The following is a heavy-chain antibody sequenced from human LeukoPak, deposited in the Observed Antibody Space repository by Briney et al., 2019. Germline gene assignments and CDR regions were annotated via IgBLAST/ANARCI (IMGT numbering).Heavy chain of an antibody. CDR2: ISGSGGST. V-gene: IGHV3-23*01. Sequence: GGSLRLSCAASGFTFSSYAMSWVRQAPGKGLEWVSAISGSGGSTYYADSVKGRFTISRDNSKNTLYLQMNSLRAEDTAVYYCAKGLGELLWSPYFDYWGQGTLVTVSS. D-gene: IGHD3-10*01. CDR1: GFTFSSYA. J-gene: IGHJ4*02. CDR3: AKGLGELLWSPYFDY.